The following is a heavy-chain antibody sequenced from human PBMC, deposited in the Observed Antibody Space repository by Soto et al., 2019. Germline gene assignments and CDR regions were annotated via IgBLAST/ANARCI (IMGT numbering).Heavy chain of an antibody. CDR3: AHSPLGDSYHFDY. Sequence: HITLKESGPTLVKPTQPRTLTCTFSVFALTTRGVGVGWIRQPPGKALEWLALIYWDDDEGYSPSLKSRLTITHETSKNQVVLTMTNMDPVDTAPYYCAHSPLGDSYHFDYWGQGTLVTVSS. J-gene: IGHJ4*02. CDR2: IYWDDDE. CDR1: VFALTTRGVG. V-gene: IGHV2-5*02. D-gene: IGHD5-18*01.